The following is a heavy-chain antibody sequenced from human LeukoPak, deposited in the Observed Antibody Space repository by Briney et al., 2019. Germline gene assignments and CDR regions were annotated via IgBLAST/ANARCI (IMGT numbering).Heavy chain of an antibody. CDR3: ARVWDSSSWYRGYYYYGMDV. CDR2: IYTSGNT. CDR1: GGSISSYY. Sequence: SETLSLTCTVSGGSISSYYWSWIRQPAGKGLEWIGRIYTSGNTNYNPSLKSRVTMSVDTSKNQFSLKLGSVTAADTAVYYCARVWDSSSWYRGYYYYGMDVWGQGTTVTVSS. J-gene: IGHJ6*02. D-gene: IGHD6-13*01. V-gene: IGHV4-4*07.